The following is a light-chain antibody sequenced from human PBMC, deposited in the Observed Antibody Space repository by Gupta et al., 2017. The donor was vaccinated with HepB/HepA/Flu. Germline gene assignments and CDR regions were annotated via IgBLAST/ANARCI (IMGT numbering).Light chain of an antibody. CDR1: QSLLYSDGNTY. CDR2: EVS. J-gene: IGKJ3*01. V-gene: IGKV2-30*01. CDR3: MQGTHAGFT. Sequence: DVVMTKSPLSLPVTLGQPASIYCRSSQSLLYSDGNTYLSWYQQRPGQSPRRLMYEVSKRDSGVPDRFSGSGSGTYFTLKISRVEAEDVGIYYCMQGTHAGFTFGPGTKVAIK.